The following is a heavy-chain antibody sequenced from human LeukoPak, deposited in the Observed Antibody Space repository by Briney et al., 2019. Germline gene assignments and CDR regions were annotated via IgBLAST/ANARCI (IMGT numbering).Heavy chain of an antibody. CDR1: GGSFSGYY. V-gene: IGHV4-34*01. CDR3: ARGGPPSYYYGSGSYRYFDY. Sequence: SETLSLTCAVYGGSFSGYYWSWIRQPPGKGLEWIGEINHSGSTNYNPSLKSRVTISVDTSKNQFSLKLGSVTAADTAVYYCARGGPPSYYYGSGSYRYFDYWGQGTLVTVSS. D-gene: IGHD3-10*01. J-gene: IGHJ4*02. CDR2: INHSGST.